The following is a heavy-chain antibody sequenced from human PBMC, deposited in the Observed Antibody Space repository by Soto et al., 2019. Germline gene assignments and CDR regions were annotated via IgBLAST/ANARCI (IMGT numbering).Heavy chain of an antibody. CDR1: GDSVSSNSAA. CDR2: TYYRSKGYS. D-gene: IGHD1-1*01. Sequence: SQTLSLTRAISGDSVSSNSAAWNWIRLSPSRGLEWLGRTYYRSKGYSVYAPSVKIRISINPDTSKNQFSLQLNSVTPDDTAIYYCARGPGSLRPWGQGTLVTVSS. V-gene: IGHV6-1*01. CDR3: ARGPGSLRP. J-gene: IGHJ5*02.